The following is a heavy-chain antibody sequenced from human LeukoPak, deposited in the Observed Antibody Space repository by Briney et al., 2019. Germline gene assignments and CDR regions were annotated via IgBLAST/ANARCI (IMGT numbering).Heavy chain of an antibody. CDR2: IHYNGGT. Sequence: PSETLSLTCTVSGGSVSSSGYYWGWIRQPPGKGLEWIGTIHYNGGTYYNPSLKGRVTISIDTSKNRFSLQLSSVAAADTAVYYCARGAVVAAAASYPGYYFDYWGQGTLVTVSS. D-gene: IGHD6-13*01. V-gene: IGHV4-39*01. CDR1: GGSVSSSGYY. CDR3: ARGAVVAAAASYPGYYFDY. J-gene: IGHJ4*02.